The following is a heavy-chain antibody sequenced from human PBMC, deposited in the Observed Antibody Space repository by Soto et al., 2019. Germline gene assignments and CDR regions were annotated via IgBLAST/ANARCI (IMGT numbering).Heavy chain of an antibody. CDR1: GFTFSEYG. CDR3: ARGGYGLWLNDY. D-gene: IGHD5-18*01. V-gene: IGHV3-30*03. CDR2: TSYDGRHT. J-gene: IGHJ4*02. Sequence: GGSLRLSCAASGFTFSEYGIHRVRQAPGKGLEWVAITSYDGRHTSYVDSVKGRFTISRDNSGNTAFLEMNRLRVEDTAVYYCARGGYGLWLNDYWGQGTLVTXSS.